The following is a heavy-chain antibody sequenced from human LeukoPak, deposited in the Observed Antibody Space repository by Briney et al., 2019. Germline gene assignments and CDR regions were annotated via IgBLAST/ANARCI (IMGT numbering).Heavy chain of an antibody. J-gene: IGHJ4*03. D-gene: IGHD1-1*01. CDR2: IGHRGDT. CDR3: ARGPTISETGYFDF. CDR1: GGSFSRYY. Sequence: SETLSLTCAVYGGSFSRYYWSWIRQSPGKGLEWIAEIGHRGDTNYNPSVKSRVTISVDTSKNQFSLKVRSLSAAGTAVYYCARGPTISETGYFDFWGQGTLVTVSS. V-gene: IGHV4-34*01.